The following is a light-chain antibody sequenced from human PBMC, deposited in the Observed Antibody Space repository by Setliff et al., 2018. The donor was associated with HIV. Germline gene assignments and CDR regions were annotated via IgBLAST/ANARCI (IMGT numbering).Light chain of an antibody. CDR3: CSYAGSSSLYV. CDR2: DVS. V-gene: IGLV2-14*03. J-gene: IGLJ1*01. Sequence: QSALTQPASVSGSPGQSITISCTGTSSDVGGYNYVSWYQQHPGEAPKLMIYDVSIRPSGVSNRFSGSKSGNTASLTISGLQAEDEANYYCCSYAGSSSLYVFGTGTKVTVL. CDR1: SSDVGGYNY.